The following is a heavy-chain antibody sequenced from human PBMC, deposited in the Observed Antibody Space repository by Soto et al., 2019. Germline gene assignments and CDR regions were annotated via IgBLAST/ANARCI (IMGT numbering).Heavy chain of an antibody. CDR1: GGSFSGYY. J-gene: IGHJ6*02. CDR2: INHSGST. V-gene: IGHV4-34*01. D-gene: IGHD2-2*01. Sequence: SETLSLTCAVYGGSFSGYYWSWIRQPPGKGLEWIGEINHSGSTNYNPSLKSRVTISVDTSKNQFSLKLSSVTAADTAVYYCASRRGLYCSSTSCYGRYYGMDVWGQGTTVTVSS. CDR3: ASRRGLYCSSTSCYGRYYGMDV.